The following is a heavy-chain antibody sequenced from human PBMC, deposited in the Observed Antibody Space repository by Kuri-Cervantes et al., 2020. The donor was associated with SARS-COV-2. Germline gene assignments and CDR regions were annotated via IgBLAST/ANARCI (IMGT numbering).Heavy chain of an antibody. CDR3: AREFSPYKYCGGGSCYSLPYYGMDV. D-gene: IGHD2-15*01. Sequence: SETLSLTCTVSGGSISSYYWSWIRQPPGKGLEWIGYIYYSGSTNYNPSLKSRVTISVDTSKNQFSLKLSSVTAADTAVYYCAREFSPYKYCGGGSCYSLPYYGMDVWGQGTTVTVSS. CDR1: GGSISSYY. CDR2: IYYSGST. J-gene: IGHJ6*02. V-gene: IGHV4-59*01.